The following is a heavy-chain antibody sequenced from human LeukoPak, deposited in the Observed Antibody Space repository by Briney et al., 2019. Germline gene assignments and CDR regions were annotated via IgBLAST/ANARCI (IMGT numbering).Heavy chain of an antibody. CDR1: GGSFSGYY. Sequence: PSETLSLTCAVYGGSFSGYYWSWIRQHPGKGLEWIGYIYYSGSTYYNPSLKSRVTISVDTSKNQFSLKLSSVTAADTAVYYCAKGAVRYGMDVWGQGTTVTVSS. CDR2: IYYSGST. J-gene: IGHJ6*02. V-gene: IGHV4-31*11. CDR3: AKGAVRYGMDV.